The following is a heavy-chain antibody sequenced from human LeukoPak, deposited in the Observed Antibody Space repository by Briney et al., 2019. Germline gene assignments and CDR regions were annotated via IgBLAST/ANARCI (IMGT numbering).Heavy chain of an antibody. CDR3: AREFHEWIQLWPLADYYYYMDV. D-gene: IGHD5-18*01. J-gene: IGHJ6*03. CDR1: GYTFTSYD. V-gene: IGHV1-8*03. Sequence: ASVKVSCKASGYTFTSYDINWVRQATGQGLEWMGWMNPNSGNTGYAQKFQGRVTITRNTSISTAYMELSSLRYEDTAVYYCAREFHEWIQLWPLADYYYYMDVWGKGTTVTVSS. CDR2: MNPNSGNT.